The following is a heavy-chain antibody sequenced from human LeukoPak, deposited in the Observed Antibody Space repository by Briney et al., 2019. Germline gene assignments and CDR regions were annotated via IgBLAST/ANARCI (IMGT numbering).Heavy chain of an antibody. CDR1: GGSFSGYY. V-gene: IGHV4-34*01. CDR2: INHSGST. Sequence: SETLSLTCAVYGGSFSGYYWSWIRQPPGKGLEWIGEINHSGSTYYNPSLKSRVTISVDTSKNQFSLKLSSVTAADTAVYYCARDSRSGYIPWGQGTLVTVSS. D-gene: IGHD3-22*01. J-gene: IGHJ5*02. CDR3: ARDSRSGYIP.